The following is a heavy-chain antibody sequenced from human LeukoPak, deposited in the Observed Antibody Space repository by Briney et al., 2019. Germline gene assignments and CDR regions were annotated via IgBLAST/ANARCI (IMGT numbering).Heavy chain of an antibody. CDR2: ISSDETNK. D-gene: IGHD6-19*01. V-gene: IGHV3-30*04. J-gene: IGHJ4*02. CDR1: GFTFNTYA. Sequence: QPGRSLRLSCAASGFTFNTYAIHWVRQAPAKGLEWVALISSDETNKYYADSVKGRFIISRDNSKNTLYLQMNSLRAEDTAVYYCAKAGMAVPATPEYCGQGTQVTVSS. CDR3: AKAGMAVPATPEY.